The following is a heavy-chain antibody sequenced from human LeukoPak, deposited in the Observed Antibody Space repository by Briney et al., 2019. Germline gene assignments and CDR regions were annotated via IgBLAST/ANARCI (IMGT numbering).Heavy chain of an antibody. J-gene: IGHJ5*02. CDR2: INHSGST. Sequence: PSGTLSLTCAVYGGSFSGYYWSWIRQPPGKGLEWIGEINHSGSTNYNPSLKSRVTISVDTSKNPFSLKLSSVTAADTAVYYCARRETYSSSSSGKRNWFDPWGQGTLVTVSS. V-gene: IGHV4-34*01. D-gene: IGHD6-13*01. CDR3: ARRETYSSSSSGKRNWFDP. CDR1: GGSFSGYY.